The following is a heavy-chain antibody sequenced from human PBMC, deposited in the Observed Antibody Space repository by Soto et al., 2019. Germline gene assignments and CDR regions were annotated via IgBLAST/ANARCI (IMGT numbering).Heavy chain of an antibody. V-gene: IGHV4-4*07. CDR2: VYTSGYS. D-gene: IGHD6-13*01. CDR1: GGSISSDY. CDR3: AREPTTAGTVNWFDP. Sequence: VQLQESGPGLGKPSETLSLICTVSGGSISSDYLSWIRQPAGKGLEWIGRVYTSGYSNSNPSLKSRVTMSVDTSKKQFSLNLSSVTAADTAVYYCAREPTTAGTVNWFDPWCQGTLVTVSS. J-gene: IGHJ5*02.